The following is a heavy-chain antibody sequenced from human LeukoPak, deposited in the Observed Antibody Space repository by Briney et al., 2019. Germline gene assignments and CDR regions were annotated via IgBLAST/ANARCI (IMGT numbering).Heavy chain of an antibody. Sequence: GASVKVSCKASGNTFTGYYMHWVRQAPGQGLEWMGWINPNSGGTNYAQKFQGRVTMTRDTSISTAYMELSRLRSDDTAVYYCARDRLPGAYYYYMDVWGKGTTVTVSS. D-gene: IGHD1-14*01. CDR3: ARDRLPGAYYYYMDV. CDR1: GNTFTGYY. V-gene: IGHV1-2*02. J-gene: IGHJ6*03. CDR2: INPNSGGT.